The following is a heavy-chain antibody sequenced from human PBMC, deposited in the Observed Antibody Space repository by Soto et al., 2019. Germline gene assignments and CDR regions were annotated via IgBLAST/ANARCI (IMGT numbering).Heavy chain of an antibody. CDR3: ARVKGIVVVPAAPLDY. J-gene: IGHJ4*02. Sequence: ASVKVSCKASGYTFTSYAMHWVHQAPGQRLEWMGWINAGNGNTKYSQKFQGRVTITRDTSASTAYMELSSLRSEDTAVYYCARVKGIVVVPAAPLDYWGQGTLVTVSS. CDR2: INAGNGNT. CDR1: GYTFTSYA. D-gene: IGHD2-2*01. V-gene: IGHV1-3*01.